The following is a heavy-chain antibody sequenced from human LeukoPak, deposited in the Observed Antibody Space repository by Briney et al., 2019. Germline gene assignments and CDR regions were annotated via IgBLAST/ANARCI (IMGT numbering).Heavy chain of an antibody. V-gene: IGHV3-30*02. Sequence: GGSLRLSCAASGFTSSDYYMSWIRQAPGKGLEWVAFIRYDGSNKYYADSVKGRFTISRDNSKNTLYLQMNSLRAEDTAVYYCASPYCSSTSCSFFDYWGQGTLVTVSS. J-gene: IGHJ4*02. CDR1: GFTSSDYY. CDR3: ASPYCSSTSCSFFDY. D-gene: IGHD2-2*01. CDR2: IRYDGSNK.